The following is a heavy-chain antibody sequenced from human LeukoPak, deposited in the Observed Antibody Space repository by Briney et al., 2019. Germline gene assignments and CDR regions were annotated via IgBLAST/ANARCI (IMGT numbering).Heavy chain of an antibody. V-gene: IGHV3-7*01. CDR3: AKDDSNSSYEFWGQRTLVTVSAGESSQPLS. CDR2: ISNDGSNR. J-gene: IGHJ5*02. CDR1: GFTLSNSW. D-gene: IGHD3/OR15-3a*01. Sequence: PGGSLRLSCAASGFTLSNSWMTWVRQAPGQGLEWVASISNDGSNRQYAESIKGRLTISRDNVKNSLYLEINSLRDDDTAMYFCAKDDSNSSYEFWGQRTLVTVSAGESSQPLSWGQGSLVTVSA.